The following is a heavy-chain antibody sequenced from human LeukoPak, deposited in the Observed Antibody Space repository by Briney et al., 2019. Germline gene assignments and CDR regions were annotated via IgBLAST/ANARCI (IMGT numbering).Heavy chain of an antibody. CDR3: AKDGVDSSGYSYYFDY. J-gene: IGHJ4*02. CDR1: GFTFSSYA. CDR2: ISGSGGST. Sequence: RGSLRLSCAASGFTFSSYAMSWVRQAPGKGLEWVSAISGSGGSTYYADSVKGRFTISRDNSKNTLYLQMNSLRAEDTAVYYCAKDGVDSSGYSYYFDYWGQGTLVTVSS. D-gene: IGHD3-22*01. V-gene: IGHV3-23*01.